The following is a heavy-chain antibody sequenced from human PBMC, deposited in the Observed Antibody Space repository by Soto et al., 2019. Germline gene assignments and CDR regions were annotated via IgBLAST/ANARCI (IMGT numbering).Heavy chain of an antibody. J-gene: IGHJ4*02. D-gene: IGHD4-17*01. Sequence: SETLSLTCSVSGGSVSNKTYYWSWIRQPPGKRLEWIGYVYYSGTTNYNPSLKSRVTISVDLSKNQFSLRLSSVTTADTALYYCARTTAVPNILASRYFFDSWGQRTLVTVSS. V-gene: IGHV4-61*01. CDR2: VYYSGTT. CDR1: GGSVSNKTYY. CDR3: ARTTAVPNILASRYFFDS.